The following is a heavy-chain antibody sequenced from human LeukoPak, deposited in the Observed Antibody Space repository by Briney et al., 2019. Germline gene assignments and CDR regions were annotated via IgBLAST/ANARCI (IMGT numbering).Heavy chain of an antibody. CDR1: GFTFSTYW. V-gene: IGHV3-7*05. D-gene: IGHD5-12*01. CDR3: ARDLRQWLRMYYFDY. J-gene: IGHJ4*02. Sequence: GASLILSCAASGFTFSTYWMSWLRQAPGKGLEWVANIKQDGSEKYYVDSVKGRFTISRDNAKNSLYMQMNSLRAEDTAVYYCARDLRQWLRMYYFDYWGQGTLVTVSS. CDR2: IKQDGSEK.